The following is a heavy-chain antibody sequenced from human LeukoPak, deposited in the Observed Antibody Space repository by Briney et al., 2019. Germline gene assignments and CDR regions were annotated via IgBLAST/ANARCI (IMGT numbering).Heavy chain of an antibody. J-gene: IGHJ4*02. CDR1: GYTFISYG. V-gene: IGHV1-2*02. CDR3: ARGDHYYYDSSGYPDY. CDR2: INPNSGGT. D-gene: IGHD3-22*01. Sequence: GASVKVSCKASGYTFISYGISWVRQAPGQGLEWMGWINPNSGGTNYAQKFQGRVTMTRDTSISTAYMELSRLRSDDTAVYYCARGDHYYYDSSGYPDYWGQGTLVTVSS.